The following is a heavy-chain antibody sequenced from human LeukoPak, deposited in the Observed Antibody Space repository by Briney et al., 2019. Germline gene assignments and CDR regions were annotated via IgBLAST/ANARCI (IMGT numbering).Heavy chain of an antibody. CDR2: INHSRST. D-gene: IGHD3-10*01. CDR1: SGSFSGFY. Sequence: SETLSLTCAVYSGSFSGFYWTWIRQPPGKGLEWIGQINHSRSTNYNPSLKSRVTISVDTSKNQFSLKLSSVTAADTAVYYCARSGIWFGELFGTFDYWGQGTLVTVSS. CDR3: ARSGIWFGELFGTFDY. J-gene: IGHJ4*02. V-gene: IGHV4-34*01.